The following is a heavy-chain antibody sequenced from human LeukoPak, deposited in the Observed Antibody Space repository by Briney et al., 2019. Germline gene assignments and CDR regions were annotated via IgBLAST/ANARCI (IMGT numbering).Heavy chain of an antibody. CDR3: ARDLDSYGYGGCWFDP. Sequence: ASVKVSCKASGYTFTSYAMNWVRQAPGQGLEWMGWINTNTGNPTYAQGFTGRFVFSLDTSVSTAYLQISSLKAEDTAVYYCARDLDSYGYGGCWFDPWGQGTLVTVSS. V-gene: IGHV7-4-1*02. CDR2: INTNTGNP. CDR1: GYTFTSYA. D-gene: IGHD5-18*01. J-gene: IGHJ5*02.